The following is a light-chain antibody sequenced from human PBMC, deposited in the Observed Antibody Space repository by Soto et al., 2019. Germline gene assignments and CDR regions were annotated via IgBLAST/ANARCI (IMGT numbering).Light chain of an antibody. J-gene: IGLJ3*02. CDR2: DVN. CDR3: CSYAGSYTV. CDR1: SSDVGGYNY. V-gene: IGLV2-11*01. Sequence: QSVLTQPRSVSGSPGQSVTISCTGSSSDVGGYNYVSWYQQHPGEAPKLMIYDVNKRPSGVPDRLSGSKSGNTASLTISGLQAEDEADYYCCSYAGSYTVFGGGTKLTVL.